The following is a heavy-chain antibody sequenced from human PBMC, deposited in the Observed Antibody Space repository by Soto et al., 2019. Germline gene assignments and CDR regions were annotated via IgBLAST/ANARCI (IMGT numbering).Heavy chain of an antibody. J-gene: IGHJ4*02. CDR2: VYYSGTT. V-gene: IGHV4-39*01. Sequence: SETLSLTCAVSGGSISSSRYYWGWIRQPPGKGLEWIASVYYSGTTYYNPSLKSRVTISVDTSKNQFSLKVSSVTAADTAVFYCARLGEYFSCSGSYYHSPFDYWGQGTLVTVSS. D-gene: IGHD3-10*02. CDR1: GGSISSSRYY. CDR3: ARLGEYFSCSGSYYHSPFDY.